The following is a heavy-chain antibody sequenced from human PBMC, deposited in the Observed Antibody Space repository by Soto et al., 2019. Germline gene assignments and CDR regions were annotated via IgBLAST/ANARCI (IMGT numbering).Heavy chain of an antibody. Sequence: DVQLVEAGGGLVQPGGALRLSCAASGCTFSNYDMHCVRQVTGKGLEWVSTIGTAGDTYYPGSVKGRFTISRENAKNSLYLQMNSLRAEDTAVYYCARGRLISLYYFDYWGQGTLVTVSS. D-gene: IGHD2-15*01. CDR3: ARGRLISLYYFDY. CDR2: IGTAGDT. V-gene: IGHV3-13*01. CDR1: GCTFSNYD. J-gene: IGHJ4*02.